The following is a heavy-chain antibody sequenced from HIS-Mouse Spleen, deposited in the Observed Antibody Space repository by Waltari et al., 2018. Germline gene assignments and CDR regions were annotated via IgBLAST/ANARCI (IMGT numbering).Heavy chain of an antibody. CDR2: IYYSGST. Sequence: QVQLQESGPGLVKPSQTLSLTCTVSGGSISSGDYYWSWIRQPPGKGLEWIGYIYYSGSTYYNPSLKSRVTISVDMSKNQFSLKLSSVTAADTAVYYCARTARGYYDSSGYYYFDYWGQGTLVTVSS. D-gene: IGHD3-22*01. V-gene: IGHV4-30-4*01. CDR3: ARTARGYYDSSGYYYFDY. J-gene: IGHJ4*02. CDR1: GGSISSGDYY.